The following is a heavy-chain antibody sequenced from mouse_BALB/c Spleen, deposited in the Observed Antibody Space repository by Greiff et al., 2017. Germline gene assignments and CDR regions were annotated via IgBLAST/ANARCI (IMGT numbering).Heavy chain of an antibody. CDR1: GYAFSSSW. J-gene: IGHJ4*01. CDR2: IYPGDGDT. Sequence: QVQLQQSGPELVKPGASVKISCKASGYAFSSSWMNWVKQRPGQGLEWIGRIYPGDGDTNYNGKFKGKATLTADKSSSTAYMQLSSLTSVDSAVYFCARDEDYAMDYWGQGTSVTVSS. V-gene: IGHV1-82*01. CDR3: ARDEDYAMDY.